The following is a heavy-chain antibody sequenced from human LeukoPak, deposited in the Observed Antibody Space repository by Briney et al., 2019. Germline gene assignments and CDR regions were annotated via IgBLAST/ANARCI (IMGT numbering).Heavy chain of an antibody. CDR1: GGSISSSSYY. CDR3: ARHRWYAAFDI. CDR2: IYYSGST. Sequence: PSETLSLTCTVSGGSISSSSYYWGWIRQPPGKGLEWIGSIYYSGSTYYNPSLKSRVTISVDTSKNQFSLKLSSVTAADTAVYYCARHRWYAAFDIWGQGTMVTVSS. D-gene: IGHD6-13*01. J-gene: IGHJ3*02. V-gene: IGHV4-39*01.